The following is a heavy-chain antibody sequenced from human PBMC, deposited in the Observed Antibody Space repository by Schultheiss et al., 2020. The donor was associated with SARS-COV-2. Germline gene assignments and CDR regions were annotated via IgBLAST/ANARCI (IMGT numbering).Heavy chain of an antibody. V-gene: IGHV2-70*11. CDR2: IDWDDDK. CDR3: ARIARYFDWLDSYYYYGMDV. Sequence: SGPTLVKPTQTLTLTCTFSGFSLSTSGMCVSWIRQPPGKALEWLARIDWDDDKYYSTSLKTRLTISKDTSKNQVVLTMTNMDPVDTATYYCARIARYFDWLDSYYYYGMDVWGQGTTVTVSS. J-gene: IGHJ6*02. D-gene: IGHD3-9*01. CDR1: GFSLSTSGMC.